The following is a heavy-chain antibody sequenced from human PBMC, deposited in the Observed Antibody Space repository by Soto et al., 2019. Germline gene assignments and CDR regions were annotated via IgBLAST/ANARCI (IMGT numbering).Heavy chain of an antibody. D-gene: IGHD6-19*01. CDR1: GGSFSGYY. CDR3: ARGRSSGGYPYYYYGMDV. J-gene: IGHJ6*02. Sequence: PSETLSLTCAVYGGSFSGYYWSWIRQPPGKGLEWIGEINHSGSTNYNPSLKSRVTISVDTSKNQFSLKLSSVTAAVTAVYYCARGRSSGGYPYYYYGMDVWGQGTTVAVSS. V-gene: IGHV4-34*01. CDR2: INHSGST.